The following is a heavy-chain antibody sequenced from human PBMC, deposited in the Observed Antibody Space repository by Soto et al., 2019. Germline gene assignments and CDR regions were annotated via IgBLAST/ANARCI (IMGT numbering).Heavy chain of an antibody. CDR1: GYTFTSYG. CDR3: ARKNYYDSSGYPINDAFDI. D-gene: IGHD3-22*01. CDR2: IIPIFGTA. J-gene: IGHJ3*02. Sequence: ASVKVSCKASGYTFTSYGISWVRQAPGQGLEWMGGIIPIFGTANYAQKFQGRVTITADESTSTAYMELSSLRSEDTAVYYCARKNYYDSSGYPINDAFDIWGQGTMVTVSS. V-gene: IGHV1-69*13.